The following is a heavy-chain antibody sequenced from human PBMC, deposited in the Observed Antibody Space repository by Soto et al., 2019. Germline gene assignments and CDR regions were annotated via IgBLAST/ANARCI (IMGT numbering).Heavy chain of an antibody. CDR1: GFTFQDYA. J-gene: IGHJ6*03. CDR2: INWNGGSV. Sequence: EVNLVESGGGVVRPGGSLRLSCAASGFTFQDYAMTWVRQVPGKGLEWVSDINWNGGSVTYAESVKGRFTISRDNAKNSLYLQMDSLRAEDTAFYYCARTGDISRVNYYYFMDVWGKGTTVTVSS. V-gene: IGHV3-20*04. D-gene: IGHD3-9*01. CDR3: ARTGDISRVNYYYFMDV.